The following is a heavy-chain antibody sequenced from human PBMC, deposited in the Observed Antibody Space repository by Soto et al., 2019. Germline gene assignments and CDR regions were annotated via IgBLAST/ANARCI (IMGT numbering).Heavy chain of an antibody. Sequence: NPSETLSVTCSVSGADINTYSWTWIRQPAGKGLEWIGRIYTSASINYNPSLKGQVTLSVDTSTNQVSLRLASVTAADTAIYYCARDREAGYNFYYGMDVWGRGTTVTVSS. CDR3: ARDREAGYNFYYGMDV. V-gene: IGHV4-4*07. D-gene: IGHD6-19*01. CDR1: GADINTYS. CDR2: IYTSASI. J-gene: IGHJ6*02.